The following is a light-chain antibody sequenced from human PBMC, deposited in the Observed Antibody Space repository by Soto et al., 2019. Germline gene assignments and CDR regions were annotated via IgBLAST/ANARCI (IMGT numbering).Light chain of an antibody. V-gene: IGLV2-23*02. CDR3: CTYVGATRYV. CDR2: EVN. CDR1: ISDVGSSNL. J-gene: IGLJ1*01. Sequence: QSALTQPASVSGSPGQSITISCAGSISDVGSSNLVSWYQQHPGKVPKLIIYEVNRRPSGVSSRFSGSNSGKTASLTISGLQAEDESDYYCCTYVGATRYVFVSATKLTVL.